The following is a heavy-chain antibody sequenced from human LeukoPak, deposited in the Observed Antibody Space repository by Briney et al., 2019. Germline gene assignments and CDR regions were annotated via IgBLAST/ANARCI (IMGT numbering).Heavy chain of an antibody. CDR3: AKDSHYSSGSAFDY. CDR2: ISGSGGST. Sequence: GGSLRLSCAASGFTFSSYAMSWVRQAPGKGLEWVSAISGSGGSTHYADSVKGRFTISRDNSKNTLYLQMNSLRAEDTAVYYCAKDSHYSSGSAFDYWGQGTLVTVSS. D-gene: IGHD6-19*01. V-gene: IGHV3-23*01. J-gene: IGHJ4*02. CDR1: GFTFSSYA.